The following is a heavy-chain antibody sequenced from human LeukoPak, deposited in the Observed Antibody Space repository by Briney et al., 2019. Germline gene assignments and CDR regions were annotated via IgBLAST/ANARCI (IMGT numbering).Heavy chain of an antibody. D-gene: IGHD2-2*01. Sequence: GASVKVSCKASGYTFTSYAMNWVRQAPGQGLEWMGWINTNTGNPTYAQGFTGRFVFSLDTSVSTAYLQISSLKAEDTAVYYCARRSSSSTSKNWFDPWGQGTLVTVSS. CDR2: INTNTGNP. CDR3: ARRSSSSTSKNWFDP. J-gene: IGHJ5*02. V-gene: IGHV7-4-1*02. CDR1: GYTFTSYA.